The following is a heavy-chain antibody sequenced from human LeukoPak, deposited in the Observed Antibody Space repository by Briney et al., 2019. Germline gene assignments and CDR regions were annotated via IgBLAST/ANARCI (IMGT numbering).Heavy chain of an antibody. CDR1: GGSVSSGSYY. Sequence: PSETLSLTCTVSGGSVSSGSYYWSWIRQPPGKGLEWIGYIYYSGSTNYNPSLKSRVTISVDTSKNQFSLKLSSVTAADTAVYYCARSERFGELVYYFDYWGQGTLVTVSS. CDR2: IYYSGST. D-gene: IGHD3-10*01. J-gene: IGHJ4*02. V-gene: IGHV4-61*01. CDR3: ARSERFGELVYYFDY.